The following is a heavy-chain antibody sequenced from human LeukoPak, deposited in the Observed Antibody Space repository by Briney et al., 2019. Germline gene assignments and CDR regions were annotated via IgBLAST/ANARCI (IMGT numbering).Heavy chain of an antibody. J-gene: IGHJ3*02. CDR1: GGTFSSYA. V-gene: IGHV1-69*01. CDR2: IIPIFGTA. Sequence: GSSVKVSCKASGGTFSSYAISWVRQAPGQGLEWMRGIIPIFGTANYAQKFQGRVTITADESTSTAYMELSSLRSEDTAVYYCARVVPMVRGAPVAAFDIWGQGTMVTVSS. CDR3: ARVVPMVRGAPVAAFDI. D-gene: IGHD3-10*01.